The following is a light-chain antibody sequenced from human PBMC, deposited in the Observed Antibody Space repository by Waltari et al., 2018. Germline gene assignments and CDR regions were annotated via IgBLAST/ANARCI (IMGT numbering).Light chain of an antibody. V-gene: IGKV4-1*01. CDR2: WAS. J-gene: IGKJ1*01. CDR1: PSLLYNSNDKNY. CDR3: QQYYSGRT. Sequence: DIVMTQSPVSLAVSLGQRASINCKSSPSLLYNSNDKNYLAWYQQKPGQPPKLLFYWASTRHSGVPDRFSGSGSATDFTLTISGLQAEDVAVYYCQQYYSGRTFGQGTRVEIK.